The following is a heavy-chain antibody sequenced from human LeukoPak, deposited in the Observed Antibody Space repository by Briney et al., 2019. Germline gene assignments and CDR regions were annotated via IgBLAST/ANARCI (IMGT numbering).Heavy chain of an antibody. CDR2: IYTSGST. V-gene: IGHV4-4*07. D-gene: IGHD2-8*01. CDR1: GGSISSYY. Sequence: SETLSLTCTVSGGSISSYYWSWIRQPAGKGLEWIGRIYTSGSTNYNASLKSRVTMSVDTSKNQFSLKLSSVTAADTAVYYCARGSIKGTKYYSDYWGQGTLVTVSS. CDR3: ARGSIKGTKYYSDY. J-gene: IGHJ4*02.